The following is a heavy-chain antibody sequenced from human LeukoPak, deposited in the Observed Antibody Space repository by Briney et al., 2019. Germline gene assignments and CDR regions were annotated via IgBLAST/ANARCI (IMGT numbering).Heavy chain of an antibody. CDR2: INPNSGGT. V-gene: IGHV1-2*06. CDR3: ARGDRSSSVLEDAFDL. J-gene: IGHJ3*01. D-gene: IGHD6-6*01. CDR1: GYTFTSYG. Sequence: ASVKVSCKASGYTFTSYGISWVRQAPGQGLEWMGRINPNSGGTNFAQRFQGRVTMTRDTSITTAYMDLTRLTSDDTAVYYCARGDRSSSVLEDAFDLWGQGTMVTVSS.